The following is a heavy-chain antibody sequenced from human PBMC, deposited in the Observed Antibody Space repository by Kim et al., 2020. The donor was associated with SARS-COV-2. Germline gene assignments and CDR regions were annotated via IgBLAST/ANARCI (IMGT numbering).Heavy chain of an antibody. D-gene: IGHD1-1*01. Sequence: GTVNAAPKVEGRVTITADESTDTAYMELSNLKSDDTAVYYCARERQLALDHWGQGSLVTVSS. CDR2: GTV. J-gene: IGHJ4*02. V-gene: IGHV1-69*01. CDR3: ARERQLALDH.